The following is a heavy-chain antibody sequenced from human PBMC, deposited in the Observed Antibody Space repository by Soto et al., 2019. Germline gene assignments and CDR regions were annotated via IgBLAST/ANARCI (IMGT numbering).Heavy chain of an antibody. Sequence: ASVKVSCKASGYTFTSYGISWVRQAPGQGLEWMGWISAYNGNTNYAQKLQGRVTMTTDTSTSTAYMELRSLRSDDTAVYYCARAWDYYDSSGYYSFDYWGQGTQVTVSS. V-gene: IGHV1-18*04. CDR1: GYTFTSYG. J-gene: IGHJ4*02. D-gene: IGHD3-22*01. CDR3: ARAWDYYDSSGYYSFDY. CDR2: ISAYNGNT.